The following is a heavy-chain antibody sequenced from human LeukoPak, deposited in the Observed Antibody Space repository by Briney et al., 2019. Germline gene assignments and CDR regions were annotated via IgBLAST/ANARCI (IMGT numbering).Heavy chain of an antibody. CDR3: AKDGAQYSSGPECDP. V-gene: IGHV3-23*01. CDR2: ISHDGMNA. CDR1: GLPFSGTA. Sequence: GGSLRLSCAASGLPFSGTAMSWVRQAPGKGLEWVSAISHDGMNAYYADSVKGRFTISRDNSKKTVSLEMSSLTAADTGVYYCAKDGAQYSSGPECDPRGQGALVTASP. D-gene: IGHD6-19*01. J-gene: IGHJ5*02.